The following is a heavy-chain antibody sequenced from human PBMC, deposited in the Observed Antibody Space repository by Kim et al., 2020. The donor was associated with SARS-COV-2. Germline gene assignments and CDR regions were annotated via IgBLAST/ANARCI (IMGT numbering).Heavy chain of an antibody. D-gene: IGHD5-12*01. CDR3: ARLLAGDGYNGDYYGMDV. Sequence: GGSLRLSCAASGFTSSDYYMSWIRQAPGKGLEWVSYISSSSSYTNYADSVKGRFTISRDNAKNSLYLQMNSLRAEDTAVYYCARLLAGDGYNGDYYGMDVWGQGTTVTVS. CDR2: ISSSSSYT. J-gene: IGHJ6*02. V-gene: IGHV3-11*03. CDR1: GFTSSDYY.